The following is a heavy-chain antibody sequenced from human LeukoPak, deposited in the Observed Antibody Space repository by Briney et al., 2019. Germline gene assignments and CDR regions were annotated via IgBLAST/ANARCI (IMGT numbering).Heavy chain of an antibody. CDR3: ARAGGYYGSGSYQHTFDP. D-gene: IGHD3-10*01. Sequence: SETLSLTCTVSGGSISSGGYYWAWIRQPPGKGLEWIGRIYTSGSTNYNPSLKSRVTMSVDTSKNQFSLKLSSVTAADTAVYYCARAGGYYGSGSYQHTFDPWGQGTLVTVSS. CDR2: IYTSGST. J-gene: IGHJ5*02. CDR1: GGSISSGGYY. V-gene: IGHV4-39*07.